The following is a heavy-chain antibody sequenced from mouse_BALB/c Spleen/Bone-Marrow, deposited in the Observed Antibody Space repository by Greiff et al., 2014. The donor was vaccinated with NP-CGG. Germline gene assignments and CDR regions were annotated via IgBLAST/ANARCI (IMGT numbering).Heavy chain of an antibody. D-gene: IGHD3-1*01. Sequence: QVHVKQSGADLMKPGASVKISCKATGYRFNSYWIEWVKQRPGHGLEWIGEILPGSGSTNFNEKFKGKAIFTAYTSSNTAYMQISSLTSEVSAVYYCARLGIRSFDYWGQGTTLTVSS. CDR2: ILPGSGST. V-gene: IGHV1-9*01. CDR3: ARLGIRSFDY. J-gene: IGHJ2*01. CDR1: GYRFNSYW.